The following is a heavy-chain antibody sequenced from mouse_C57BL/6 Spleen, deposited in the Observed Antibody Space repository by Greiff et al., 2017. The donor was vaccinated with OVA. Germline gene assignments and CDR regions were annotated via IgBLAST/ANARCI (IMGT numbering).Heavy chain of an antibody. Sequence: VQLQQPGAELVKPGASVKMSCKASGYTFTSYWITWVKQRPGQGLEWIGDIYPGSGSTNYNEQFKSKATLTVDISSSTAYMQLSSLTSEDSAVYYCAKYYGSSHWYFDVWGTGTTVTVSS. CDR3: AKYYGSSHWYFDV. CDR1: GYTFTSYW. D-gene: IGHD1-1*01. CDR2: IYPGSGST. V-gene: IGHV1-55*01. J-gene: IGHJ1*03.